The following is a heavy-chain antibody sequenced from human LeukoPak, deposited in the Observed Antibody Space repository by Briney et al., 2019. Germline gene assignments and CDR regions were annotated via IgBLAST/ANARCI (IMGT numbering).Heavy chain of an antibody. J-gene: IGHJ5*02. CDR1: GYTFTSYG. D-gene: IGHD6-19*01. Sequence: GASVKVSCEASGYTFTSYGISWVRQAPGQGLEWMGWISAYNGNTNYAQKLQGRVTMTTDTSTSTAYMELRSLRSDDTTVYYCARDLPAQGSVDPWGQGTLVTVSS. CDR2: ISAYNGNT. V-gene: IGHV1-18*01. CDR3: ARDLPAQGSVDP.